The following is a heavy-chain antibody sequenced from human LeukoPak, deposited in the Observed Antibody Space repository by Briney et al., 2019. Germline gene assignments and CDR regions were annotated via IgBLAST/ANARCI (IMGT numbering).Heavy chain of an antibody. CDR1: GFTFSSYW. V-gene: IGHV3-7*01. Sequence: GGSLRLSCAASGFTFSSYWMSWVRQAPGKGLEWVANIKQDGSEKYYVDSVKGRFTISRDNAKNSLYLQMNSLRDEDTAVYYCARDPLWQWLIFDYWGQGTLVTVSS. J-gene: IGHJ4*02. CDR3: ARDPLWQWLIFDY. D-gene: IGHD6-19*01. CDR2: IKQDGSEK.